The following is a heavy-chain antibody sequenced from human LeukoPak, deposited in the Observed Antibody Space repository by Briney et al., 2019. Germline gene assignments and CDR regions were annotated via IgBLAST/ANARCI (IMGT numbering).Heavy chain of an antibody. Sequence: PSQTLSLTCTVSGGSISSGNYYWGWIRQPPGKGLERIGSIHHTGSTNYNPSLKSRVSISVDTSNSQFSLKLSSVTAADTAIYYCARSVEMATTGGWSGGYHWGQGTLVTVSS. CDR3: ARSVEMATTGGWSGGYH. V-gene: IGHV4-39*01. J-gene: IGHJ5*02. D-gene: IGHD5-24*01. CDR2: IHHTGST. CDR1: GGSISSGNYY.